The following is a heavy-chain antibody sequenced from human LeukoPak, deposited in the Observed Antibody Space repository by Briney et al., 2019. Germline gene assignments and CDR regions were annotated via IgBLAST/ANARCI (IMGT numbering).Heavy chain of an antibody. D-gene: IGHD3-3*01. J-gene: IGHJ4*02. CDR2: IYYSGST. CDR3: ARTGRFLEWFGPLEGFDY. Sequence: SETLSLTCTVSGGSISSGDYYWSWIRQPPGKGLEWIGYIYYSGSTYYNPSLKSRVTISVDTSKNQYSLKLSSVTAADTAVYYCARTGRFLEWFGPLEGFDYWGQGTLVTVSS. V-gene: IGHV4-30-4*08. CDR1: GGSISSGDYY.